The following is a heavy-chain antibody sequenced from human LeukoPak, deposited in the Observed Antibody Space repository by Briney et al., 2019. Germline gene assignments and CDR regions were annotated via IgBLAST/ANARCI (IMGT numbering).Heavy chain of an antibody. V-gene: IGHV6-1*01. CDR1: GDSVSSNSAA. CDR3: ARDPGYSSSSDYYDSSGLFDY. CDR2: TYYRSKWYN. D-gene: IGHD3-22*01. Sequence: SQTLSLTCAISGDSVSSNSAAWNWIRQSPPRGLEWLGRTYYRSKWYNDYAVSVKSRITINPDTSKNQFSLQLNSVTPEDTAVYYCARDPGYSSSSDYYDSSGLFDYWGQGTLVTVSS. J-gene: IGHJ4*02.